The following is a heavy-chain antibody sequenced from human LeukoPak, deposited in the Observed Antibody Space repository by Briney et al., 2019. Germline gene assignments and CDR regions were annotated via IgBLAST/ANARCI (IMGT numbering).Heavy chain of an antibody. D-gene: IGHD6-6*01. CDR1: GYTFSGYY. CDR3: ARGVTSIARFDP. Sequence: ASVKVSCKASGYTFSGYYMHWVRQAPGQGLEWMGWINPNSGGTNYAQKFQGRVTMTSDTSISTAYMELSRLRSDDTAVYYCARGVTSIARFDPWGQGTLVTVSS. V-gene: IGHV1-2*02. J-gene: IGHJ5*02. CDR2: INPNSGGT.